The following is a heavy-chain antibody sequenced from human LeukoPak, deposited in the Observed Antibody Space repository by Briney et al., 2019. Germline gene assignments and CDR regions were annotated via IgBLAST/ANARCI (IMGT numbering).Heavy chain of an antibody. V-gene: IGHV3-7*01. Sequence: GGSLRLSCAASGFTFSSYAMSWVRQAPGKGLEWVANIKQDGTEKYYVDSVKGRFTISRDNAKNSLYLQMNTLRPEDTALYYCARERQNKDFWSGGDYWGQGTLVTVSS. D-gene: IGHD3-3*01. CDR3: ARERQNKDFWSGGDY. J-gene: IGHJ4*02. CDR1: GFTFSSYA. CDR2: IKQDGTEK.